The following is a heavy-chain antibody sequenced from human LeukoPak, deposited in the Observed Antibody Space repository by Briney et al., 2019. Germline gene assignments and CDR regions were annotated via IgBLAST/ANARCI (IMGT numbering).Heavy chain of an antibody. CDR1: GFAFSNFW. Sequence: PGGSLRLSCAASGFAFSNFWMTWFRQAPGKGLEWVANINQDGSQKYYVDSVKGRFTISRDNAKNSLSLQMNSLRPEDTAVYYCARVIAAAGFDYWGQGTLVTVSS. D-gene: IGHD6-13*01. V-gene: IGHV3-7*01. J-gene: IGHJ4*02. CDR3: ARVIAAAGFDY. CDR2: INQDGSQK.